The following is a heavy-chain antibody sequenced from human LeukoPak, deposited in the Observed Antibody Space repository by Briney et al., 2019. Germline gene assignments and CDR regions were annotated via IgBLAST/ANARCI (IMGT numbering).Heavy chain of an antibody. CDR2: IYYSGST. J-gene: IGHJ5*02. V-gene: IGHV4-39*07. CDR1: GGSISSSSYY. CDR3: ARSQFSGNWFDP. Sequence: PSETLSLTCTVSGGSISSSSYYWGWIRQPPGKGLEWIGSIYYSGSTYYNPSLKSRVTISVDTSKNQFSLKLTSVTAADTALYYCARSQFSGNWFDPWGQGTLVTVSS.